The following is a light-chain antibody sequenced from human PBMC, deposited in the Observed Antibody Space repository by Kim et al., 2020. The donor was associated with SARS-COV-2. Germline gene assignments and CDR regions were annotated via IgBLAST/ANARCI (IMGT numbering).Light chain of an antibody. CDR1: QRVSSW. CDR2: AAS. CDR3: QQTNSFPRT. V-gene: IGKV1-12*01. J-gene: IGKJ3*01. Sequence: ASVGDGVTIACRASQRVSSWLAWYQQKPGKAPKLLIYAASTVQSGIPSRFSGSGSGTVFTLTISSLLPEVFATYYSQQTNSFPRTCGPGTKVYIK.